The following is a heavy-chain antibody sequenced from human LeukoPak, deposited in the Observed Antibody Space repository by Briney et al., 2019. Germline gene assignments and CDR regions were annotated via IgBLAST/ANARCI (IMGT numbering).Heavy chain of an antibody. CDR1: GYTFTNFG. J-gene: IGHJ4*02. D-gene: IGHD2-15*01. Sequence: GASVKVSCKASGYTFTNFGISWVRQAPGQGLEWMGWITPYNGNTNYAQKLQGRVTLTTDTSTSTAYMELRSLRSDNTAVYYCARDLWQVLRGLLGYWGQGTLVTVSS. CDR2: ITPYNGNT. CDR3: ARDLWQVLRGLLGY. V-gene: IGHV1-18*01.